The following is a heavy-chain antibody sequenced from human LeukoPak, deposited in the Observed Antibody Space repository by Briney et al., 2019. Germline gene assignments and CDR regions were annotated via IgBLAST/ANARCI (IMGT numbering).Heavy chain of an antibody. CDR2: IIPILGIA. Sequence: GASVKVSCKASGYTFTSYGISWVRQAPGQGLEWMGRIIPILGIANYAQKFQGRVTITADKSTSTAYMELSSLRSEDTAVYYCAREGEGLRYFDWSIRGNWFDPWGQGTLVTVSS. CDR3: AREGEGLRYFDWSIRGNWFDP. D-gene: IGHD3-9*01. J-gene: IGHJ5*02. V-gene: IGHV1-69*04. CDR1: GYTFTSYG.